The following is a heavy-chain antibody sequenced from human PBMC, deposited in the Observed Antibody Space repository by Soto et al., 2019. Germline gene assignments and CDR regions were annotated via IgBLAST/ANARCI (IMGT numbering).Heavy chain of an antibody. J-gene: IGHJ6*02. Sequence: EVQLVDSGGGLVKPGGSLRLSCAASGFTFSTYSMTWVRQTPGRGLGWVSSISGDSHYIFYADSVKGRFTISRDNAKNTLYLQMNSLSAEDTAVSYCVRCAVHCDPYGLDVCGQGATVTVSS. V-gene: IGHV3-21*01. CDR3: VRCAVHCDPYGLDV. CDR1: GFTFSTYS. D-gene: IGHD2-21*01. CDR2: ISGDSHYI.